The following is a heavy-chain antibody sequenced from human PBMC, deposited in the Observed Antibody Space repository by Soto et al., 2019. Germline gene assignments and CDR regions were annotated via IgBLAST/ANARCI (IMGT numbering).Heavy chain of an antibody. J-gene: IGHJ5*02. CDR1: GYTFTSYG. D-gene: IGHD2-15*01. CDR3: ARVKVVVAARTGNWFDP. Sequence: SVKVSCKASGYTFTSYGISWVRQAPGQGLEWMGWISAYNGNTNYAQKLQGRVTMTTDTSTSTAYMELRSLRSDDTAVYYCARVKVVVAARTGNWFDPWGQGTLVTVSS. V-gene: IGHV1-18*04. CDR2: ISAYNGNT.